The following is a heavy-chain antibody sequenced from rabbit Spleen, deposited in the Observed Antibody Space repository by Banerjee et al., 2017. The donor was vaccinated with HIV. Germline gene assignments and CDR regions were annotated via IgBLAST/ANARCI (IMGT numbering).Heavy chain of an antibody. CDR1: GFSFSYSDY. V-gene: IGHV1S40*01. J-gene: IGHJ6*01. CDR2: IAGSGSGFT. CDR3: ARDAGTSFSTYGMDL. D-gene: IGHD8-1*01. Sequence: QSLEESGGDLVKPGASLTLTCTASGFSFSYSDYMCWVRQAPGKGLEWISCIAGSGSGFTYSATWAKGRFTISKTSSTTVTLQMTSLTAADTATYFCARDAGTSFSTYGMDLWGPGTLVTVS.